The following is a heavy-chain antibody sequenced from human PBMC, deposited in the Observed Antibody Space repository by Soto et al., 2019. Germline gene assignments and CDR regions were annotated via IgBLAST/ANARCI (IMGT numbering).Heavy chain of an antibody. CDR3: AREGSAYCYYYMDV. CDR2: IYYSGST. J-gene: IGHJ6*03. V-gene: IGHV4-59*08. Sequence: PSETLSLTCTVSGGSISSYYWSWIRQPPGKGLEWIGYIYYSGSTNYNPSLKSRVTISVDTSKNQFSLKLSSVTAADTAVYYCAREGSAYCYYYMDVWGKGTTVTVSS. CDR1: GGSISSYY.